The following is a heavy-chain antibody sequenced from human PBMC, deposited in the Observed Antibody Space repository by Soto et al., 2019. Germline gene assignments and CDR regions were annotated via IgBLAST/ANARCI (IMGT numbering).Heavy chain of an antibody. CDR3: AKDRSSSSRLTRIQATCFDY. J-gene: IGHJ4*02. Sequence: PGGSLRLSCAASGFTFSSYGMHWVRQAPGKGLEWVAVISYDGSNKYYADSVKGRFTISRDNSKNTLYLQMNSLRAEDTAVYYCAKDRSSSSRLTRIQATCFDYWGQGTLVTVSS. CDR1: GFTFSSYG. D-gene: IGHD6-6*01. V-gene: IGHV3-30*18. CDR2: ISYDGSNK.